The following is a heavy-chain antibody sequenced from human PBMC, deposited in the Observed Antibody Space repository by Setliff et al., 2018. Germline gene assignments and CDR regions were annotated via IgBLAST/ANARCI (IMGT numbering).Heavy chain of an antibody. CDR2: ISSSGSTI. D-gene: IGHD3-3*01. Sequence: PGGSLRLSCAASGFTFSSYEMNWVRQAPGKGLEWVSYISSSGSTIYYADSVKGRFTISRDNSKNTLYLQMNSLRAEDTAVYYCAKVNNRFWSGYYPYYYGMDVWGQGTTVTVSS. CDR3: AKVNNRFWSGYYPYYYGMDV. V-gene: IGHV3-48*03. CDR1: GFTFSSYE. J-gene: IGHJ6*02.